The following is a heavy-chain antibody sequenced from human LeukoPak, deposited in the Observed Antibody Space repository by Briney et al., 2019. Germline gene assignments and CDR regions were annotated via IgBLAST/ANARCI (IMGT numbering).Heavy chain of an antibody. CDR2: IKQDGSDK. CDR3: ARASAYGWDY. J-gene: IGHJ4*02. V-gene: IGHV3-7*01. D-gene: IGHD6-19*01. CDR1: GFTFSHYW. Sequence: PGGSLKLSCAASGFTFSHYWMTWVRQAPGKGLEWVANIKQDGSDKYYVDSVKGRFTISRDNAKNSLYLQMDSLRGEGTGVYYCARASAYGWDYWGQGILVTVSS.